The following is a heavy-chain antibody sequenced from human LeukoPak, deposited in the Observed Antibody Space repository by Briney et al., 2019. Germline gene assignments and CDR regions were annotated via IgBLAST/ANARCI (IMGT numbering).Heavy chain of an antibody. CDR1: GFTFSSYA. CDR2: ISGSGGST. J-gene: IGHJ6*02. D-gene: IGHD3-22*01. V-gene: IGHV3-23*01. CDR3: AKDHKWFHYGMDV. Sequence: GGSLRLSCAASGFTFSSYAMSWCRQAPGNGLEWVSAISGSGGSTYYADSVKGRFTISRDNSKNTLYLQMNSLRAEDTAVYYCAKDHKWFHYGMDVWGQGTTVTVSS.